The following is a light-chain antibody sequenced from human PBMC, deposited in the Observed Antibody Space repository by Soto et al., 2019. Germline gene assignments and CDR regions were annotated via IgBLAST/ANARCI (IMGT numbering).Light chain of an antibody. CDR2: DAS. CDR3: QQYNSHSQT. Sequence: DIQMTQSPSTVSASVGDRVTITCRASQSISMRLAWYQQRPGKAPKVLFYDASNLQGGVPSRFSGSGSGTQFILTVSSLQADGFGTYYCQQYNSHSQTFGQGTKVAI. J-gene: IGKJ1*01. CDR1: QSISMR. V-gene: IGKV1-5*01.